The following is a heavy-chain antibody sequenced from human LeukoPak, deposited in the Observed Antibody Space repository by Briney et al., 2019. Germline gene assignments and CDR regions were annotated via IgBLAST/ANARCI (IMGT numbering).Heavy chain of an antibody. CDR2: ISAYNGNT. Sequence: ASVKVSCKTSGYTFISYGINWVRQAPGQGLEWMGWISAYNGNTNYTQKFQGRVTMTTDTSTSTAYMELRSLRSDDTAVYYCARGRDSSGWYWGDYWGQGTLVTVSS. J-gene: IGHJ4*02. CDR1: GYTFISYG. V-gene: IGHV1-18*01. CDR3: ARGRDSSGWYWGDY. D-gene: IGHD6-19*01.